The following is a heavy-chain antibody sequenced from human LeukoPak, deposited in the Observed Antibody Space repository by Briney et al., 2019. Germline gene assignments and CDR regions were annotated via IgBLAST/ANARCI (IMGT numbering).Heavy chain of an antibody. D-gene: IGHD2-15*01. CDR3: ASLPPLFDY. Sequence: GGSLRLSCAASGFTFSSYGMHWVRQAPGKGLEWVAVISYDGSNKYYADSVKGRFTISRDNSKNTLYLQMNSLRAEDTAVYYCASLPPLFDYWGQGTLVTVSS. V-gene: IGHV3-30*03. J-gene: IGHJ4*02. CDR2: ISYDGSNK. CDR1: GFTFSSYG.